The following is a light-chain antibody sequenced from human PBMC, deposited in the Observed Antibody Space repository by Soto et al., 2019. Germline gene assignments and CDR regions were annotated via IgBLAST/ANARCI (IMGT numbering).Light chain of an antibody. CDR1: SSNIGGNT. Sequence: QAVVTQPPSTSGTPGQRVTMSCSGSSSNIGGNTVHWYQQFPGTAPKLLIYENNQRPSGVPDRFSGSKSGTSASLAISGLQSEDEADYHCAAWDDSLKGPVFGGGTKLTVL. CDR2: ENN. J-gene: IGLJ3*02. CDR3: AAWDDSLKGPV. V-gene: IGLV1-44*01.